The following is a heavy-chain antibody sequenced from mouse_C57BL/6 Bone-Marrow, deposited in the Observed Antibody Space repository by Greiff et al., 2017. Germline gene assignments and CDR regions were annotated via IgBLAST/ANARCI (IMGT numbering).Heavy chain of an antibody. V-gene: IGHV5-16*01. J-gene: IGHJ1*03. CDR2: INYDGSST. D-gene: IGHD1-1*01. Sequence: EVHLVESEGGLVQPGSSMKLSCTASGFTFSDYYMAWVRQVPEKGLEWVANINYDGSSTYYLDSLKSRFIISRDNAKNILYLQMSSLKSEDTATYYCARVIQGWYFDVWGTGTTVTVSS. CDR3: ARVIQGWYFDV. CDR1: GFTFSDYY.